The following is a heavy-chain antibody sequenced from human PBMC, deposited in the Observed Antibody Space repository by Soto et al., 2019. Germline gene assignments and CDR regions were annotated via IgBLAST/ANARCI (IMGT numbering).Heavy chain of an antibody. D-gene: IGHD1-26*01. CDR3: ARDLFGATAFDY. CDR2: ISYDGSNK. CDR1: GFTFSSYA. J-gene: IGHJ4*02. Sequence: PGGSLRLSCAASGFTFSSYAMHWVRQAPGKGLEWVAVISYDGSNKYYADSVKGRFTISRDNSKNTLYLQMNSLRAEDTAVYYCARDLFGATAFDYWGQGTLVTVSS. V-gene: IGHV3-30-3*01.